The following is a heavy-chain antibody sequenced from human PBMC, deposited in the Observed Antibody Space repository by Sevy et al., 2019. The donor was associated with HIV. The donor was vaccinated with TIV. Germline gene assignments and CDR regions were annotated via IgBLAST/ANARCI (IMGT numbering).Heavy chain of an antibody. Sequence: GGSLRLSCAASGFTFSSYAMHWVRQAPGKGLEWVAVISYDGSNKYHADSVKGRFTISRDNSKNTLYLQMNSLRAEDTAVYYCARVGTGIRSYDAADYWGQGTLVTVSS. CDR3: ARVGTGIRSYDAADY. V-gene: IGHV3-30-3*01. D-gene: IGHD1-1*01. J-gene: IGHJ4*02. CDR2: ISYDGSNK. CDR1: GFTFSSYA.